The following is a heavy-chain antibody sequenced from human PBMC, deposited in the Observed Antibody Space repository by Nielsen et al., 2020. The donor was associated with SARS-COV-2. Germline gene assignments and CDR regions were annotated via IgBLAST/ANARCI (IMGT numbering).Heavy chain of an antibody. J-gene: IGHJ6*02. CDR3: ARDDVEPRYCSGGDCHSTYYYYGMDV. V-gene: IGHV3-7*03. D-gene: IGHD2-15*01. Sequence: GESLKISCAASGFTYSNYWMSWVRQAPGKGLEWVANIKQDGSEKYYVDSVKGRFTISRDNSKNTLYLQMSSLRAEDTAIYYCARDDVEPRYCSGGDCHSTYYYYGMDVWDQGTTVTVSS. CDR1: GFTYSNYW. CDR2: IKQDGSEK.